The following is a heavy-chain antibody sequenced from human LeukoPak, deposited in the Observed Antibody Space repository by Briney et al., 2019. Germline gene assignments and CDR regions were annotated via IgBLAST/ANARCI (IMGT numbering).Heavy chain of an antibody. Sequence: ASVKVSCKASGYTFTSYDINWVRQATGQGLEWMGWMNPNSGNTGYAQKFQGRVTMTRNTSISTAYMELSSLRSEDTALYYCAKGGDWYDYGPPKAGRGYYYYGMDVWGQGTTVTVSS. CDR2: MNPNSGNT. CDR3: AKGGDWYDYGPPKAGRGYYYYGMDV. CDR1: GYTFTSYD. V-gene: IGHV1-8*01. D-gene: IGHD3-16*01. J-gene: IGHJ6*02.